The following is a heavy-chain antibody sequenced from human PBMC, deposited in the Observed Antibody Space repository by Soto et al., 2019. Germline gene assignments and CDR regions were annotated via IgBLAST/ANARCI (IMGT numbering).Heavy chain of an antibody. D-gene: IGHD1-7*01. V-gene: IGHV1-69*13. CDR2: IIPIFGTA. CDR1: GGTFSSYA. Sequence: SVKVSCKASGGTFSSYAISWVRQAPGQGLEWMGGIIPIFGTANYAQKFQGRVTITADESTSTAYMELSSLRSEDTAVYYCARSFQTGTTILSDNSYYYSMDVWGQGTTVTVSS. J-gene: IGHJ6*02. CDR3: ARSFQTGTTILSDNSYYYSMDV.